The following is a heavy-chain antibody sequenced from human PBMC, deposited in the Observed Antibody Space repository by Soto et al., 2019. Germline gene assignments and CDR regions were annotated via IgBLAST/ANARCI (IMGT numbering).Heavy chain of an antibody. CDR1: GFTFRRYA. Sequence: QVQLVESGGGVVRPGRSLRLSCAASGFTFRRYAVHWVRQAPGKGLEWVAVISYDGTNKYYADSVKGRFTISRDNSKNTLYLQMSSLRGEDTAVYYCARDGDYGDYELDCWGQGTLVIVSS. CDR2: ISYDGTNK. J-gene: IGHJ4*02. CDR3: ARDGDYGDYELDC. V-gene: IGHV3-30-3*01. D-gene: IGHD4-17*01.